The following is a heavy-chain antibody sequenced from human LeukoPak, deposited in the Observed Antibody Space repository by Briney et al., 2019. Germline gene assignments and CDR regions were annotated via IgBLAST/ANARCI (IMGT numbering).Heavy chain of an antibody. CDR1: GGSISSYY. D-gene: IGHD4-11*01. Sequence: SETLSLTCTVSGGSISSYYWSWIRQPAGKGLEWIGRIYTSGSTNYNPSLKSRVTMSVDTSKNQFSLKLSSVTAADTAVYYCARDLLTADYSNLYYYMDVWGKGTTVTVSS. CDR2: IYTSGST. CDR3: ARDLLTADYSNLYYYMDV. V-gene: IGHV4-4*07. J-gene: IGHJ6*03.